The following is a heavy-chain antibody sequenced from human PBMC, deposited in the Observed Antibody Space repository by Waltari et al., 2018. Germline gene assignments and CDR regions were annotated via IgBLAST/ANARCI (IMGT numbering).Heavy chain of an antibody. J-gene: IGHJ4*02. Sequence: EVQLVESGGGLVQPGRSLRLSCAASGFTFDEYAMHWVRQAPGKGLEWVSGISWNSGSIGYADSVKGRFTISRDNAKNSLYLQMNSLRAEDTALYYCAKGEDVWGSYRYFDYWGQGTLVTVSS. CDR3: AKGEDVWGSYRYFDY. V-gene: IGHV3-9*01. CDR1: GFTFDEYA. D-gene: IGHD3-16*02. CDR2: ISWNSGSI.